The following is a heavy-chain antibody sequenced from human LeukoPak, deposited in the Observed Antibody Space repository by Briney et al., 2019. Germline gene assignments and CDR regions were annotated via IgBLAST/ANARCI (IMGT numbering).Heavy chain of an antibody. J-gene: IGHJ4*02. CDR3: ARGRYCERATCYYDY. D-gene: IGHD3-9*01. CDR2: TSTSNGGES. V-gene: IGHV4-59*02. Sequence: PSETLSLTCTVSGVSVSNFYWTWIRPPPGKGLEWIGYTSTSNGGESVYSPSLKSRATISLDVSNNQFSLKLTSVTAADTAVYYCARGRYCERATCYYDYWGQGALVTVSS. CDR1: GVSVSNFY.